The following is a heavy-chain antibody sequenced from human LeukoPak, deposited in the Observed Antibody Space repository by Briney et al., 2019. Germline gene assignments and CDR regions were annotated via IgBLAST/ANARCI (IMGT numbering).Heavy chain of an antibody. CDR3: ARGFRTWDAFDI. J-gene: IGHJ3*02. CDR2: INPNSGGT. Sequence: ASVKVFCKASGYTFTGYYMHWVRQAPGQGLEWMGRINPNSGGTNYAQKFQGRVTMTRDTSISTAYMELSRLRSDDTAVYYCARGFRTWDAFDIWGQGTMVTVSS. D-gene: IGHD3/OR15-3a*01. V-gene: IGHV1-2*06. CDR1: GYTFTGYY.